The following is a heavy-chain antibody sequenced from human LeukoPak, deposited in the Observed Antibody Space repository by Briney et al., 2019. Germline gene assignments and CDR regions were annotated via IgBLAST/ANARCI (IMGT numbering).Heavy chain of an antibody. CDR3: ARDKSGDTIAATDTYFDY. CDR2: IYSGGIT. CDR1: GFTVSSNS. Sequence: GGSLRLSCAASGFTVSSNSMSWVRQAPGKGLEWVSVIYSGGITNYADSVKDRFTISRDSSKNTVYLQMNTLRAEDTAVYYCARDKSGDTIAATDTYFDYWGQGTLVTVSS. J-gene: IGHJ4*02. D-gene: IGHD6-25*01. V-gene: IGHV3-66*01.